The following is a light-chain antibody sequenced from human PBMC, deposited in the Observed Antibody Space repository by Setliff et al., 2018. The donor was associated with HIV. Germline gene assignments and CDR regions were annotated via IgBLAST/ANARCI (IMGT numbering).Light chain of an antibody. J-gene: IGLJ1*01. CDR1: SSDVGSYNL. CDR2: EVS. CDR3: CSYAGSRIFYV. V-gene: IGLV2-23*02. Sequence: QSVLTQPASVSGPPGQSITISCTGTSSDVGSYNLVSWYQQHPGKAPKLMIYEVSKRPSGVSNRFSGSKSGNTASLTISGLQAEDEADYYCCSYAGSRIFYVFGTGTKVTVL.